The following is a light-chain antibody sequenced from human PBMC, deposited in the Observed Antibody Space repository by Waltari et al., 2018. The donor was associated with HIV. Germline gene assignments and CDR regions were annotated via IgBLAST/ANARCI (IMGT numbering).Light chain of an antibody. J-gene: IGKJ1*01. CDR1: QSISSL. Sequence: DIQMTQSPSTLSASVGARVTITCRASQSISSLLAWYQQKPGKAPKLLIYKASNLESGVPSRFSGSGSGTEFTLTISGLQPDDFATYYCLQYDTYSRTFGQGTRVEIK. CDR2: KAS. CDR3: LQYDTYSRT. V-gene: IGKV1-5*03.